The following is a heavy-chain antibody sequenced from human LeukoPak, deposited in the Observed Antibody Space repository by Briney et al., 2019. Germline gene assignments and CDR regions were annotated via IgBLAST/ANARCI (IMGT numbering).Heavy chain of an antibody. Sequence: GGSLRRSCAASGFTFSSYWMSWVRQAPGKGLEWVAHIKQDGGEKYYVGSVQGRFTISRDNAKNSLYLQMNSLRAEDTAVYYCARGLAAARYYYYYMDVWGKGTTVTISS. V-gene: IGHV3-7*01. D-gene: IGHD6-13*01. J-gene: IGHJ6*03. CDR1: GFTFSSYW. CDR2: IKQDGGEK. CDR3: ARGLAAARYYYYYMDV.